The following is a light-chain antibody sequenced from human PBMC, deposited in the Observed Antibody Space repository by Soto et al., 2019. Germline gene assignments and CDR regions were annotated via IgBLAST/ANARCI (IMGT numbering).Light chain of an antibody. CDR1: QSFNSIY. Sequence: IVLTQSPATLSLSPGEIATLSVRASQSFNSIYLAWYQQKPGQAPRLLIYGASSRATGIPDRFSGSGSGTDFTLTISRLEPEDFAVYYCHQYDSWTFGQGTKVDIK. CDR2: GAS. J-gene: IGKJ1*01. V-gene: IGKV3-20*01. CDR3: HQYDSWT.